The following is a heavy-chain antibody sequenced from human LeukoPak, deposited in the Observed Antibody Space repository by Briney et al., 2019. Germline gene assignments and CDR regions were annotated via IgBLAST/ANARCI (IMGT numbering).Heavy chain of an antibody. CDR1: GGSISSSSYY. D-gene: IGHD1-26*01. V-gene: IGHV4-39*01. CDR3: ARHLRQWELFLDY. J-gene: IGHJ4*02. Sequence: PSETLSLTCTVSGGSISSSSYYWGWIRQPPGKGLEWIGSIYYSGSTYYNPSLKSRVTISVDTSKNQFSLKLSSVTAADTAVYYCARHLRQWELFLDYWGQGTLVTVSS. CDR2: IYYSGST.